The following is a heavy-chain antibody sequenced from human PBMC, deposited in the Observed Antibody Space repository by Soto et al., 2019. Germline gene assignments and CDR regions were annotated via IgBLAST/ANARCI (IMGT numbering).Heavy chain of an antibody. CDR1: GFTFSDYY. CDR2: ISSSSSYT. J-gene: IGHJ4*02. CDR3: ARRRDGYNLYYFDY. Sequence: GGSLRLSCAASGFTFSDYYMSWIRQAPGKGLEWVSYISSSSSYTNYADSVKGRFTISRDNAKSSLYLQMNSLRAEDTAVYYCARRRDGYNLYYFDYWGQGTLVTVYS. V-gene: IGHV3-11*06. D-gene: IGHD5-12*01.